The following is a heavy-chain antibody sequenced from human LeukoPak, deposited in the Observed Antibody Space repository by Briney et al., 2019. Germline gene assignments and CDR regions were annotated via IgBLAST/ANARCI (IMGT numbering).Heavy chain of an antibody. V-gene: IGHV1-18*01. Sequence: ASVKVSCKASGYTFTSYGISWVRQAPGQGLEWMGWISAYNGNTNYAQKLQGRVTMTTDTSTSTAYMELRSLRSGDTAVYYCARDPSVVVAATEFDYWGQGTLVTVSS. CDR1: GYTFTSYG. CDR3: ARDPSVVVAATEFDY. J-gene: IGHJ4*02. CDR2: ISAYNGNT. D-gene: IGHD2-15*01.